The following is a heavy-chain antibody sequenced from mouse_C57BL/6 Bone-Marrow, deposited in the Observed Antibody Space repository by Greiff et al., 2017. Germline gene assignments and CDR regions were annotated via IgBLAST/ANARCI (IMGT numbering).Heavy chain of an antibody. CDR3: SIYYGNYGYFDV. CDR2: IHPNSGST. Sequence: QVQLQQSGAELVKPGASVKLSCKASGYTFTSYWMHWVKQRPGQGLEWIGMIHPNSGSTNYNEKFKSKATLTVDKSSSTAYMQLSSLTSEDSAVYYCSIYYGNYGYFDVWGTGTTVTVSS. CDR1: GYTFTSYW. J-gene: IGHJ1*03. D-gene: IGHD2-1*01. V-gene: IGHV1-64*01.